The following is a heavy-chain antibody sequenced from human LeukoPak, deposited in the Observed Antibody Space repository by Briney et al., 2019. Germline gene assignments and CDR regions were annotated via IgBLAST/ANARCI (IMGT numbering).Heavy chain of an antibody. Sequence: LTGGSLRLSCAASGFTFSSYAMSWVRQAPGKGLEWVSAISGGGSSTYYADSVKGRFTISRDNSKNTLYLQMNSLRAEDTAVYYCARDRARAATGKGGGMDVWGKGTTVAVSS. J-gene: IGHJ6*04. CDR1: GFTFSSYA. D-gene: IGHD6-25*01. CDR3: ARDRARAATGKGGGMDV. V-gene: IGHV3-23*01. CDR2: ISGGGSST.